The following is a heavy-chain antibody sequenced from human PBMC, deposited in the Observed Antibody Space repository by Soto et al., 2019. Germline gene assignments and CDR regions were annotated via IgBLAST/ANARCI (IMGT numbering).Heavy chain of an antibody. Sequence: PSETLSLTCAVSGGSISSGGYSWSWIRQPPGKGLEWIGYIYHSGSTYYNPSLKSRVTISVDRSKNQFSLKLSSVTAADTAVYYCARAKTSTLLTFDYWGQGTLVTVSS. CDR2: IYHSGST. CDR1: GGSISSGGYS. CDR3: ARAKTSTLLTFDY. D-gene: IGHD2-2*01. J-gene: IGHJ4*02. V-gene: IGHV4-30-2*01.